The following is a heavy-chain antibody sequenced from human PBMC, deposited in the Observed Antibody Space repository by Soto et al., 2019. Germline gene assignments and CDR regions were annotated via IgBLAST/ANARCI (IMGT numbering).Heavy chain of an antibody. CDR3: AREGATVTTESPNYYYYYMDV. CDR2: IYYSGGT. Sequence: SETLSLTCTVSGGSISSYYWSWIRQPPGKGLEWIGYIYYSGGTNYNPSLKSRVTISVDTSKNQFSLKLSSVTAADTAVYDCAREGATVTTESPNYYYYYMDVWGKGTTVTVSS. V-gene: IGHV4-59*01. CDR1: GGSISSYY. D-gene: IGHD4-4*01. J-gene: IGHJ6*03.